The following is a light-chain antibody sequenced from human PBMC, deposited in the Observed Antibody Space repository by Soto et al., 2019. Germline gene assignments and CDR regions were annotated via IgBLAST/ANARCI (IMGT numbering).Light chain of an antibody. CDR3: LQYNDWLGT. CDR2: GAS. J-gene: IGKJ1*01. V-gene: IGKV3-15*01. Sequence: EIVMTQSPATLSVSPGERATLSCRASQSVSSNLAWYQQKSGQAPRLLIYGASTRATGIPGRFSGSGSGTEFTLTIGSLQSEDFAAYYCLQYNDWLGTFGQGTKVEIQ. CDR1: QSVSSN.